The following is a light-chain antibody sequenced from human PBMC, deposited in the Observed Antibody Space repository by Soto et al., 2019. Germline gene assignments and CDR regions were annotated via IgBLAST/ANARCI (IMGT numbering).Light chain of an antibody. CDR3: SSYAGSYTYV. CDR2: EVT. Sequence: QSALTQPPSASGSPGQSVTISCTGTSSDVGLYNYISWYQQHPGKAPKLIIYEVTKRPSGVPDRFSGSKSGNTASLTVSGLQAEDEADYHCSSYAGSYTYVFGTGTKVTVL. J-gene: IGLJ1*01. V-gene: IGLV2-8*01. CDR1: SSDVGLYNY.